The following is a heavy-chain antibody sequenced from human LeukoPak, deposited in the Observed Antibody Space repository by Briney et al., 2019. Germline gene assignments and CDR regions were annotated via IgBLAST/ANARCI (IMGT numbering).Heavy chain of an antibody. J-gene: IGHJ4*02. CDR1: GFTFGSYA. V-gene: IGHV3-9*01. D-gene: IGHD3-22*01. CDR3: AKDNNYYDSSGYYSN. CDR2: ISWNSGSI. Sequence: GGSLRLSCAASGFTFGSYAMHWVRQAPGKGLEWVSGISWNSGSIGHADSVKGRFTISRDNAKNSLYLQMNSLRAEDTALYYCAKDNNYYDSSGYYSNWGQGTLVTVSS.